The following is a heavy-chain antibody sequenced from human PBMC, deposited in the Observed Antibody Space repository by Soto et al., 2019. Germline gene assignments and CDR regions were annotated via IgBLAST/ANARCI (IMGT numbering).Heavy chain of an antibody. J-gene: IGHJ4*02. V-gene: IGHV4-59*01. CDR3: ARGFTTKVIDY. D-gene: IGHD5-18*01. CDR1: GVSISDYY. CDR2: IYYSGST. Sequence: PSETLSLTCTFSGVSISDYYWSWIRQPPGKGLEWIGYIYYSGSTNYNPSLKSRVTISVDTSKNQFSLKLSSVTAADTAVYYCARGFTTKVIDYWGQGTLVTVSS.